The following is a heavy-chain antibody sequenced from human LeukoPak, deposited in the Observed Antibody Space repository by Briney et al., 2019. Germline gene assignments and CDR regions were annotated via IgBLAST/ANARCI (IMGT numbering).Heavy chain of an antibody. Sequence: GGSLRLSCAASGFTFSSYVMSWVRQAPGKGLEWVSTVSGSGGTTYYADSVKGRFTISRDNSRNTLYLEMNSLRAEDTAVYYCAKDQDIVVVVAAKGGYFDYWGQGTLVTVSS. D-gene: IGHD2-15*01. CDR3: AKDQDIVVVVAAKGGYFDY. CDR2: VSGSGGTT. CDR1: GFTFSSYV. V-gene: IGHV3-23*01. J-gene: IGHJ4*02.